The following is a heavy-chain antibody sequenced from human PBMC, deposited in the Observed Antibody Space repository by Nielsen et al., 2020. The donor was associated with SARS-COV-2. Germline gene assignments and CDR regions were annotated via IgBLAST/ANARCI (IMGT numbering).Heavy chain of an antibody. J-gene: IGHJ4*02. V-gene: IGHV5-51*01. CDR3: ARGQLVDYSD. CDR2: IYPGDSDT. D-gene: IGHD6-6*01. Sequence: GGSLRLSCKGSGYSFTSYWIGWVRQMPGKGLEWMGIIYPGDSDTRYSPSFQGQVTISADKSISTAYLQWSSLKASETAMYYCARGQLVDYSDWGQGTLVTVSS. CDR1: GYSFTSYW.